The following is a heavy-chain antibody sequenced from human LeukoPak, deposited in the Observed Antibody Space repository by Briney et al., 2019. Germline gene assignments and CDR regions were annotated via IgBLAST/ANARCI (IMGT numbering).Heavy chain of an antibody. CDR2: IIPIFGTA. Sequence: SVKVSCKASGGTFSSYAISWVRQATGQGLEWMGGIIPIFGTANYAQKFQGRVTITADESTSTAYMELSSLRSEDTAVYYCARENRQITIFGVVTYYFDYWGQGTLVTVSS. V-gene: IGHV1-69*13. CDR3: ARENRQITIFGVVTYYFDY. J-gene: IGHJ4*02. D-gene: IGHD3-3*01. CDR1: GGTFSSYA.